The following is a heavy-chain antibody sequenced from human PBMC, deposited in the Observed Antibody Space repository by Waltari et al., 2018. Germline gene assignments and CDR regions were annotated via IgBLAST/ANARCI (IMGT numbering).Heavy chain of an antibody. D-gene: IGHD6-19*01. J-gene: IGHJ4*02. CDR3: ARETKVLAVAVYLDS. CDR2: ISGSGNTI. V-gene: IGHV3-48*03. Sequence: EVQLVESGGDLVQPGGSLRLPCEASGFTFGNYGMNWVRQAPGKGLEWVSYISGSGNTIYYADSMKGRFTISRDNARNSLYLQMNSLRIEDTAFYYCARETKVLAVAVYLDSWGQGTLVTVSS. CDR1: GFTFGNYG.